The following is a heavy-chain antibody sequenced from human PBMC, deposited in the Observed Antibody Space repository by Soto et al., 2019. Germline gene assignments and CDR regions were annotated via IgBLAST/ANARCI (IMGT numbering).Heavy chain of an antibody. V-gene: IGHV3-21*01. J-gene: IGHJ4*02. Sequence: QRLSCEASGFTFSSYTMNWVRQAPGKGLEWGASISSSSSYIFYKDSVNGRFTISRDNAKNSLFLQMSTLRVDDTAVYFCARDMYSFEVAAPFDHWGQGTQVTVSS. D-gene: IGHD6-13*01. CDR2: ISSSSSYI. CDR3: ARDMYSFEVAAPFDH. CDR1: GFTFSSYT.